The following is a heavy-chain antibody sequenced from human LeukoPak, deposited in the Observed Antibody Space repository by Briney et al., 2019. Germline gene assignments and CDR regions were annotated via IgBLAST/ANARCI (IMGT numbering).Heavy chain of an antibody. Sequence: PSETLSLTCIVSGDSISSISSNNYHWGWIRQPPGKGLEWIGSIYYSGSTYYNPSLKSRVTISVDTSKNQFSLKLSSVTAADTALYYCAREMGVVTAHGIDVWGQGTTVTVSS. CDR2: IYYSGST. CDR3: AREMGVVTAHGIDV. CDR1: GDSISSISSNNYH. D-gene: IGHD4-23*01. V-gene: IGHV4-39*02. J-gene: IGHJ6*02.